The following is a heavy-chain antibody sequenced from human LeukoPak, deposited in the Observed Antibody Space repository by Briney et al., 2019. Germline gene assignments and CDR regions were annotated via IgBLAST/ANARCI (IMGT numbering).Heavy chain of an antibody. D-gene: IGHD4-23*01. J-gene: IGHJ4*02. V-gene: IGHV3-21*01. CDR1: GFTFDDYG. CDR3: ARKDYGGNAFSY. CDR2: ISSSSTYI. Sequence: AGGSLRLSCAASGFTFDDYGMSWVRQAPGKGLEWVSFISSSSTYIYYADSVKGRFTISRDNAKNSLYLQMNSLRAEDTAVYYCARKDYGGNAFSYWGQGTLVTVSS.